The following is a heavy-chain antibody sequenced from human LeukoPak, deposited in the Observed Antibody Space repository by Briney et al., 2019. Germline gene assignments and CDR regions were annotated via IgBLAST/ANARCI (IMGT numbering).Heavy chain of an antibody. V-gene: IGHV4-39*07. Sequence: SETLSLTCTVSGGSISSSSYYWGWIRQPPGKGLEWIGSIYYSGSTYYNPSVKSRVAISRDTSKNQFSLSLNSVTAADTAVYYCVRVKSGGISDSWGQGTLVTVSS. J-gene: IGHJ4*02. D-gene: IGHD1-26*01. CDR2: IYYSGST. CDR1: GGSISSSSYY. CDR3: VRVKSGGISDS.